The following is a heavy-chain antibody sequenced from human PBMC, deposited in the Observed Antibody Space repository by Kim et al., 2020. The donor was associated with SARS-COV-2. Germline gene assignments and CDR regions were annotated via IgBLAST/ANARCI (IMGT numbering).Heavy chain of an antibody. V-gene: IGHV5-10-1*01. Sequence: GESLKISCKGSGYSFTSYWISWVRQMPGKGLEWMGRIDPSDSYTNYSPSFQGHVTISADKSISTAYLQWSSLKASDTAMYYCARLVRLETAAGNWYFDLWGRGTLVTVSS. D-gene: IGHD6-13*01. CDR3: ARLVRLETAAGNWYFDL. CDR1: GYSFTSYW. J-gene: IGHJ2*01. CDR2: IDPSDSYT.